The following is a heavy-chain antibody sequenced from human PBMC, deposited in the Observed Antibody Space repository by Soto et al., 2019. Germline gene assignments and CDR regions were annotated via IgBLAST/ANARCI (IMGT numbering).Heavy chain of an antibody. CDR1: GFTFSTYS. CDR3: AREYTAWPLAYGLDV. V-gene: IGHV3-21*02. J-gene: IGHJ6*02. D-gene: IGHD2-2*02. CDR2: ISSRSDI. Sequence: EVQLVESGGGLVKPGGSLRLSCVGSGFTFSTYSINWVRQAPGKGLEWVSSISSRSDIYYADSVKGRLTISRDNAKNSVSLQMNSLRAEDTAVYYCAREYTAWPLAYGLDVWGQGTTVTVSS.